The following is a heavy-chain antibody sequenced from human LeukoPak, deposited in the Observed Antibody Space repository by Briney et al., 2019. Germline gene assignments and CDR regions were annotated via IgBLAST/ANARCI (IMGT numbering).Heavy chain of an antibody. CDR3: ATPRYCSSTRCYDNWFDP. Sequence: SVKVSCKASGGTFSSYAISWVRQAPGQGLEWMGRIIPILGIANYAQKFQGRVTITADKSTSTAYMELSSLRSEDTAVYYCATPRYCSSTRCYDNWFDPWGQGTLVTVSS. V-gene: IGHV1-69*04. CDR1: GGTFSSYA. D-gene: IGHD2-2*01. CDR2: IIPILGIA. J-gene: IGHJ5*02.